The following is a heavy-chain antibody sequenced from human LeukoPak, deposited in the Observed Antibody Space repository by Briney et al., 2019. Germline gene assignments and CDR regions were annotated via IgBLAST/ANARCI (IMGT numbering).Heavy chain of an antibody. CDR2: VFQSGVT. CDR1: GGSLSDYY. V-gene: IGHV4-59*01. Sequence: PSETLSLTCTVSGGSLSDYYWAWLRQPPGKGLEWIGYVFQSGVTDYNPSLKGRATISIDMSMNQFSLRLKSMTAADAAVYFCARDLGIIFNAFDIWGHGTMVSVSS. CDR3: ARDLGIIFNAFDI. D-gene: IGHD3-3*02. J-gene: IGHJ3*02.